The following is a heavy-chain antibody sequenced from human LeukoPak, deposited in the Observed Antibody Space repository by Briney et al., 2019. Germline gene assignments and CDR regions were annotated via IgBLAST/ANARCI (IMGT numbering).Heavy chain of an antibody. CDR3: AKEWFGELLSPFDY. Sequence: GGSLRLSCAASGFTFSSYGMSWVRQAPGKGLEWVSAISGSGGSTYYADSVKGRFTTSRDNSKNTLYLQMNSLRAEDTAVYYCAKEWFGELLSPFDYWGQGTLVTVSS. V-gene: IGHV3-23*01. J-gene: IGHJ4*02. CDR1: GFTFSSYG. CDR2: ISGSGGST. D-gene: IGHD3-10*01.